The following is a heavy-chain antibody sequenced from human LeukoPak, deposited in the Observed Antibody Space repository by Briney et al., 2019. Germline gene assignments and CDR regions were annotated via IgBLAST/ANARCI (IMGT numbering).Heavy chain of an antibody. J-gene: IGHJ4*02. V-gene: IGHV4-59*08. Sequence: SETLSLTCTVSGGSISSYYWSWIRQPPGKGLEWIGYIYYSGSTNYNPSLKSRVTISVDTSKNQFSLKLSSVTAADTAVYYCARIVGATRAFDYWGQGTLVTVSS. CDR1: GGSISSYY. D-gene: IGHD1-26*01. CDR2: IYYSGST. CDR3: ARIVGATRAFDY.